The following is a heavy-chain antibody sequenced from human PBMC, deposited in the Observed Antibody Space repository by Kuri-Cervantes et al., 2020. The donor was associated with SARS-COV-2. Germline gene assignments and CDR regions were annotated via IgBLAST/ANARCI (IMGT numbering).Heavy chain of an antibody. Sequence: GGSLRLSCAASGFTFSSYGMHWVRQAPGKGLEWVAFIRYDGSNKYYADSVKGRFTISRDDSKSIAYLQMNSLKTEDTAVYYCTRASGYDFWSGYNYYYYYMDVWGKGTTVTVSS. CDR2: IRYDGSNK. J-gene: IGHJ6*03. CDR1: GFTFSSYG. D-gene: IGHD3-3*01. V-gene: IGHV3-30*02. CDR3: TRASGYDFWSGYNYYYYYMDV.